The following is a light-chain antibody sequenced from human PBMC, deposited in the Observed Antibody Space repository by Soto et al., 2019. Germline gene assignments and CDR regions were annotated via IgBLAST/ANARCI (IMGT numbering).Light chain of an antibody. CDR1: QSVSSN. V-gene: IGKV3-15*01. CDR2: GAS. Sequence: EIVMTQSPATLSVSPGERATLSCRASQSVSSNLAWYQQKPGQAPRLLIYGASTSATGIPARFSGSGSGTEFTLTISSLQSEDFAVYYCQQYNNWPPPLTFGGGTKVEI. CDR3: QQYNNWPPPLT. J-gene: IGKJ4*01.